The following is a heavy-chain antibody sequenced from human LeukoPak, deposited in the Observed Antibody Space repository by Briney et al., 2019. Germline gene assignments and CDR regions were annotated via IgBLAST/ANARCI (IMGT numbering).Heavy chain of an antibody. CDR3: VSFYETY. V-gene: IGHV3-74*01. Sequence: GGSLRLSCAASGSYWMRWVRQAPGKGLVWVSHINSDGSWTSYADSVKGRFTMSKDNAKNTVYLQMNNLRAEDTAVYYCVSFYETYWGRGTLVTVSS. D-gene: IGHD2/OR15-2a*01. CDR1: GSYW. J-gene: IGHJ4*02. CDR2: INSDGSWT.